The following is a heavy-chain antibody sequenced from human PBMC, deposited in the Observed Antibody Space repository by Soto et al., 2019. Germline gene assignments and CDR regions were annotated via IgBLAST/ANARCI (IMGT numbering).Heavy chain of an antibody. CDR2: IIPIFGTA. CDR1: GGTFSSYA. V-gene: IGHV1-69*13. Sequence: ASVKVSCKASGGTFSSYAISWVRQAPGQGLEWMGGIIPIFGTANYALKFQGRVTITADESTSTAYMELSSLRSEDTAVYYCARDVGSYSNHYYYYYGMDVWGQGTTVTVSS. CDR3: ARDVGSYSNHYYYYYGMDV. D-gene: IGHD4-4*01. J-gene: IGHJ6*02.